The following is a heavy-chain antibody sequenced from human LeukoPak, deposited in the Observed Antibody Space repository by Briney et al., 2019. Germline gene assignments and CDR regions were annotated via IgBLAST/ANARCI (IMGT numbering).Heavy chain of an antibody. CDR1: GGTFSSYA. Sequence: SVKVSCKASGGTFSSYAISWVRQAPGQGLEWMGGIIPIFGTANYAQKFQGRVTITADESTSTAYMELSSLRSEDTAVYYCAGAGLAWKGVSWFDPWGQGTLVTVSS. CDR2: IIPIFGTA. V-gene: IGHV1-69*13. D-gene: IGHD5/OR15-5a*01. CDR3: AGAGLAWKGVSWFDP. J-gene: IGHJ5*02.